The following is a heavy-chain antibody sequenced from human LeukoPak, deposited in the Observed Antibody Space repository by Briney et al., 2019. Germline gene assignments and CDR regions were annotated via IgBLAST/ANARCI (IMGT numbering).Heavy chain of an antibody. D-gene: IGHD2-2*01. CDR3: ARDRTKYCRSTSCPLDY. J-gene: IGHJ4*02. Sequence: ASVKVSCKASGYTFTGYYMHWVRQAPGQGLEWMGWNNPNSGGTNYAQKFQGRVTMTRDTSISTAYMELSRLRSDDTAVYYCARDRTKYCRSTSCPLDYWGQGTLVTVSS. CDR1: GYTFTGYY. CDR2: NNPNSGGT. V-gene: IGHV1-2*02.